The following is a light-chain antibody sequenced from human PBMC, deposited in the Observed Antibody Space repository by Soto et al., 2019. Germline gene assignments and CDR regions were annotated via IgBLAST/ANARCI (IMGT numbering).Light chain of an antibody. Sequence: QSALTQPASVSGSPGQSITISCTGTSSDVGGYNYVSWYQQHPGKAPKLMIYEVSNRPSGVSNRFSGSKSGNTASLTISGLQAEDEADYYFSSYTSSSILVFGGGTKLTVL. CDR2: EVS. J-gene: IGLJ2*01. V-gene: IGLV2-14*01. CDR1: SSDVGGYNY. CDR3: SSYTSSSILV.